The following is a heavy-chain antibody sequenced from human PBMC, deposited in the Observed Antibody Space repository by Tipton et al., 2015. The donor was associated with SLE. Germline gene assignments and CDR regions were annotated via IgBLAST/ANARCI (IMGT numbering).Heavy chain of an antibody. CDR1: GGSISSSTYY. V-gene: IGHV4-39*01. CDR2: LYYSGTT. J-gene: IGHJ4*02. Sequence: TLSLTCTVSGGSISSSTYYWGWIRQPPGKGLEWIGTLYYSGTTYYNPSLKSRVTISVDTSKNQFSLNLNSLTAADTALYYCATSSSVQYCFDYWGQGALISVSS. CDR3: ATSSSVQYCFDY.